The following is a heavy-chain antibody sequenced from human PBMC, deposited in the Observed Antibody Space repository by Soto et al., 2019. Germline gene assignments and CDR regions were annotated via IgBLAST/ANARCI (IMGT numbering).Heavy chain of an antibody. CDR2: MSWNRGSI. J-gene: IGHJ4*02. CDR3: AKDISLGELSAPDH. CDR1: GFTFDDYA. Sequence: SLRLSCVASGFTFDDYAMHWVLQAPGKGLEWVSGMSWNRGSIAYADSVKGRFTISRDNAKNSLYLQMNSLRPEDTALYYCAKDISLGELSAPDHWGQGTLVTVSS. D-gene: IGHD3-16*02. V-gene: IGHV3-9*01.